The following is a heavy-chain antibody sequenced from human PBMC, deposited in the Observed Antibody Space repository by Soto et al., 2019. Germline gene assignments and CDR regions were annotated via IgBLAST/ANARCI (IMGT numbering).Heavy chain of an antibody. V-gene: IGHV3-48*02. CDR2: ISSSSSTI. CDR1: GFTFSSYS. J-gene: IGHJ6*02. CDR3: AISEGYYYGMDV. Sequence: EVQLVESGGGLVQPGGSMRLSCAASGFTFSSYSMNWVRQAPGKGLEWVSYISSSSSTIYYADSVKGRFTISRDNAKNSLYLQMNSLRDEDTAVYYCAISEGYYYGMDVWGQGTTVTVSS.